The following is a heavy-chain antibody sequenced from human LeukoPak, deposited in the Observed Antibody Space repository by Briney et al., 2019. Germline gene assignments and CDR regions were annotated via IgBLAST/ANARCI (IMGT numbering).Heavy chain of an antibody. CDR3: ARSSSGTYHY. V-gene: IGHV1-3*01. CDR1: GYNVARYT. Sequence: ASVKVSCKTSGYNVARYTMHWLRQAPGQSPEWMGSINGDNGNTKYSEKFQGRVTFTRDTSASSAYMELSRLRSEDTAVYYCARSSSGTYHYWGHGTLVTVSS. CDR2: INGDNGNT. J-gene: IGHJ4*01. D-gene: IGHD3-10*01.